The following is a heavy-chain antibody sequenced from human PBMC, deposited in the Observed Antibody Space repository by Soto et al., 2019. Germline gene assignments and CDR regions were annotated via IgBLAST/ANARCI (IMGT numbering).Heavy chain of an antibody. CDR3: AKDYYDPNY. Sequence: QVQLVESGGGVVQPGRSLRLSCAASGFTFSSYGMHWVRQAPGKGLEWVAVISYDGSNKYYADSVKGRFTISRDNSKNTLYMQMNSLRAEDTAVYYCAKDYYDPNYWGQGTLVTVSS. CDR2: ISYDGSNK. J-gene: IGHJ4*02. V-gene: IGHV3-30*18. CDR1: GFTFSSYG. D-gene: IGHD3-22*01.